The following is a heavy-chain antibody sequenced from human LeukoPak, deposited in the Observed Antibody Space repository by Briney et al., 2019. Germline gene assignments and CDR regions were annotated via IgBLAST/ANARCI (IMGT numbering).Heavy chain of an antibody. CDR1: GFTFSSYA. CDR3: ARGSGYCSSTSCPDPYWYFDL. CDR2: ISYDGSNK. Sequence: PGGSLRLSCAASGFTFSSYAMHWVRQAPGKGLEWVAVISYDGSNKYYADSVKGRFTISRDNAKNSLYLQMNSLRAEDTAVYYCARGSGYCSSTSCPDPYWYFDLWGRGTLVTVSS. D-gene: IGHD2-2*01. J-gene: IGHJ2*01. V-gene: IGHV3-30-3*01.